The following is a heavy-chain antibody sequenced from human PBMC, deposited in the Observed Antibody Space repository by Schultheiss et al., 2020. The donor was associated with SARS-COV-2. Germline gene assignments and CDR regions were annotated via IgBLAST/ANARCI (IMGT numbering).Heavy chain of an antibody. CDR3: ATGSGYYSVC. V-gene: IGHV1-8*01. Sequence: GESLKISCKASGYTFTSYDINWVRQATGQGLEWMGGFDPEDGETIYAQKFQGRVTMTTDTSTSTAYMELSSLRSEDTAVYYCATGSGYYSVCWGQGTLVTVSS. CDR2: FDPEDGET. D-gene: IGHD3-22*01. J-gene: IGHJ4*02. CDR1: GYTFTSYD.